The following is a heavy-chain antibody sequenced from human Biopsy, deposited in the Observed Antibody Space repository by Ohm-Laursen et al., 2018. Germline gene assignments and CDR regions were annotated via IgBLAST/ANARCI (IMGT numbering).Heavy chain of an antibody. CDR3: ARGEYYAYWSGARKLNYFDY. CDR1: GGSFSGTY. D-gene: IGHD3-3*01. CDR2: INHSGST. V-gene: IGHV4-34*01. J-gene: IGHJ4*02. Sequence: SETLSLTCAVSGGSFSGTYWSWIRQTPGKGLEWIGEINHSGSTKYNPSFESRVTISVDTSKNQFSLNLFSVTAADAARYFCARGEYYAYWSGARKLNYFDYWGQGTLVTVS.